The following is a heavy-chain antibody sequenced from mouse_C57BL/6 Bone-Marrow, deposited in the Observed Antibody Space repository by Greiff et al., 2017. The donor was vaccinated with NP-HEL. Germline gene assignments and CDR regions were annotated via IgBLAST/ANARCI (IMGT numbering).Heavy chain of an antibody. CDR1: GFTFSSYG. CDR2: ISSGGSYT. CDR3: ARHGGSWFAY. V-gene: IGHV5-6*01. J-gene: IGHJ3*01. Sequence: EVKLMESGGALVKPGGSLKLSCAASGFTFSSYGMSWVRQTPDKRLEWVATISSGGSYTYYPDSVKGRFTISRDNAKNTLYLQMSSLKSEDTAMYYCARHGGSWFAYWGQGTLVTVSA.